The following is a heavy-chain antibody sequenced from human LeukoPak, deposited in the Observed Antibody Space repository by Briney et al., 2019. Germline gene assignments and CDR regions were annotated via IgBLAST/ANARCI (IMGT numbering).Heavy chain of an antibody. Sequence: SETLSLTCAVYGGSFCGYYWSWIRQPPGKGLEWIGEINHSGSTNYNPSLKSRVTISVDTSKNQFSLKLSSVTAADTAVYYCASSITISIYYFDYWGQGTLVTVSS. V-gene: IGHV4-34*01. CDR3: ASSITISIYYFDY. J-gene: IGHJ4*02. CDR2: INHSGST. D-gene: IGHD3-3*01. CDR1: GGSFCGYY.